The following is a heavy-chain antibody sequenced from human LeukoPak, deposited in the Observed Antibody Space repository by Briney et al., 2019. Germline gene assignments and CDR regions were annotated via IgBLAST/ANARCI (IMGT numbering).Heavy chain of an antibody. V-gene: IGHV5-51*01. D-gene: IGHD5-12*01. CDR2: IYPGDSDT. CDR3: ARHYYSGYYSSNYFDY. CDR1: GYRFTNYW. J-gene: IGHJ4*02. Sequence: GESLKISCKGSGYRFTNYWIGWVRQMPGKGLEWMGIIYPGDSDTRYSPSFQGQVTISADKSISTAYLQWSSLKASDTAMYYCARHYYSGYYSSNYFDYWGQGTLVTVSS.